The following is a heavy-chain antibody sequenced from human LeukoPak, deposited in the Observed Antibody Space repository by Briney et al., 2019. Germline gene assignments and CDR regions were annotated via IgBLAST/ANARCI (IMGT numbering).Heavy chain of an antibody. J-gene: IGHJ4*02. V-gene: IGHV3-64*01. CDR3: ARDGGTVTPYFDY. Sequence: GGSLRLSCAASGFTFSSYAMHWVRQAPGKGLEYGSAISSNGGSTYYANSVKGRFTISRDNSKNTLYLQMGSLRAEDMAVYYCARDGGTVTPYFDYWGQGTLVTVSS. CDR1: GFTFSSYA. CDR2: ISSNGGST. D-gene: IGHD4-17*01.